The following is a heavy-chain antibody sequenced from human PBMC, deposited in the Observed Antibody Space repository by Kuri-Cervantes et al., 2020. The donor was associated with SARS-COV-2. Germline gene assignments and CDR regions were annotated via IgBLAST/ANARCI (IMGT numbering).Heavy chain of an antibody. J-gene: IGHJ4*02. CDR1: GGTFSSYA. CDR3: ATVSGDYYDSSGYYPAFDY. CDR2: IIPIFGTA. D-gene: IGHD3-22*01. Sequence: SVKVSCKASGGTFSSYAISWVRQAPGQGLEWMGGIIPIFGTANYAQKFQGRVTITEDTSTDTAYMELSSLRSEDTAVYYCATVSGDYYDSSGYYPAFDYWGQGTLVTVSS. V-gene: IGHV1-69*06.